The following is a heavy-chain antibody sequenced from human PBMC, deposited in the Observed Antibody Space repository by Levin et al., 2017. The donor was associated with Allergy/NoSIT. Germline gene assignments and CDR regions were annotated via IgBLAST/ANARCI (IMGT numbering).Heavy chain of an antibody. D-gene: IGHD3-22*01. J-gene: IGHJ4*02. CDR2: MSGGGDNT. CDR1: GFTFSIHG. V-gene: IGHV3-23*01. Sequence: GASVKVSCAASGFTFSIHGMSWVRQAPGKGLEWVSAMSGGGDNTYYADSVKGRFTISRDNSKNTLYLQMSSLRAEDTAVYFCAMNAGNFLLPPFDYWGQGTRVTVSS. CDR3: AMNAGNFLLPPFDY.